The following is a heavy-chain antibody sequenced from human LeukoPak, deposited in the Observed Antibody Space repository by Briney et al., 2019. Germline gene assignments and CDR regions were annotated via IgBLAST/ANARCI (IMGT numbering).Heavy chain of an antibody. CDR1: GYTFTSYG. J-gene: IGHJ6*03. D-gene: IGHD6-6*01. Sequence: ASVKVSCKSSGYTFTSYGISWLRQAPGQGLEWIGWISAYNGNTNYAQKLQGRVTITTETATRRAYMELRSLRSDDTAVYYCARGHLHGQLPFSVFFDYYMDVWGKGTTVTVSS. CDR2: ISAYNGNT. CDR3: ARGHLHGQLPFSVFFDYYMDV. V-gene: IGHV1-18*01.